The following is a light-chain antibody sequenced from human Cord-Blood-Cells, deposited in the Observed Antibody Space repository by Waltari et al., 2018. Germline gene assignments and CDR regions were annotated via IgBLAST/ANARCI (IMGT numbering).Light chain of an antibody. CDR3: AAWDDSLSGLV. CDR1: SSNIGSHY. CDR2: RSS. J-gene: IGLJ2*01. Sequence: QSVLTQPPSASGTPGQRVTISCSGSSSNIGSHYVYWYQQLPGTAPKLLSYRSSPRPSGVPARFSGSKSGTSASLAISGLRSEDEADYYCAAWDDSLSGLVFGGWTKLTVL. V-gene: IGLV1-47*01.